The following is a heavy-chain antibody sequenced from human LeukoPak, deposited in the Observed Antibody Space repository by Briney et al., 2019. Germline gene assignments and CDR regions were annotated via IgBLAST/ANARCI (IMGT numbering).Heavy chain of an antibody. V-gene: IGHV4-59*01. CDR3: ARGGSILTGYHPHDAFDI. CDR2: IYYSGST. CDR1: GGSISSYY. J-gene: IGHJ3*02. Sequence: SETLSLTCTVSGGSISSYYWSWIRQPPGKGLEWIGYIYYSGSTNYNPSLKSRVTISVDTSKNQFSLKLSSVTAADTAVYYCARGGSILTGYHPHDAFDIWGQGTVVTVSS. D-gene: IGHD3-9*01.